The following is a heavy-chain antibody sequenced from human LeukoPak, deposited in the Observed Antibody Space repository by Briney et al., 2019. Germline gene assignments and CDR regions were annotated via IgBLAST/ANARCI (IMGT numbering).Heavy chain of an antibody. CDR3: VSGHSSSSNYFDY. J-gene: IGHJ4*02. CDR2: ISGNGGST. V-gene: IGHV3-64D*09. D-gene: IGHD6-6*01. CDR1: GFTFSSYA. Sequence: GGSLRLSCSASGFTFSSYAMRWVRQAPGKGLGYVSGISGNGGSTNYEDSVKGRFTISRDNSKNTLYLQMSSLRAEDTAAYYCVSGHSSSSNYFDYWGQGSLVTVSS.